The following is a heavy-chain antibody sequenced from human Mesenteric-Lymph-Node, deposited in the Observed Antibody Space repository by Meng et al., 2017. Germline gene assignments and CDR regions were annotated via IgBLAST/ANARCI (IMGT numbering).Heavy chain of an antibody. CDR3: TRIDRRYYGMDV. Sequence: SVKVSCKASGGTFNNYITWVRQAPGQGLEWMGRIIPSLGLATYAQKFQGRVTITADRSTSTAYMELSSLTSDDTAVYYCTRIDRRYYGMDVWGQGTTVTVSS. CDR1: GGTFNNY. J-gene: IGHJ6*02. CDR2: IIPSLGLA. V-gene: IGHV1-69*02.